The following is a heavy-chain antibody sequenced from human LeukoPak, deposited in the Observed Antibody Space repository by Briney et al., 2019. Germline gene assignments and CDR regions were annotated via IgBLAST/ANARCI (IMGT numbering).Heavy chain of an antibody. J-gene: IGHJ4*02. V-gene: IGHV3-33*06. Sequence: GGSLRLFCAASGFTFSSYGMHWVRQAPGKGLEWVAVIWYDGSNKYYADSVKGRFTISRDNSKNTLYLQMNSLRAEDTAVYYCAKESPAPYYYDSSGYFYYFDYWGQGTLVTVSS. CDR2: IWYDGSNK. CDR3: AKESPAPYYYDSSGYFYYFDY. CDR1: GFTFSSYG. D-gene: IGHD3-22*01.